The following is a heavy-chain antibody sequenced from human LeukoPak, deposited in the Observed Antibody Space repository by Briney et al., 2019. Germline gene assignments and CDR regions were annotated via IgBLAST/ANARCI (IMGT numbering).Heavy chain of an antibody. CDR2: ISSSGSTI. J-gene: IGHJ1*01. CDR1: GFTFSDYY. Sequence: GGSLRLSCAASGFTFSDYYMSWIRQAPGKGLEWGSYISSSGSTIYYADSVKGRFTISRDNAKNSLYLQMNSLTAEDTAVYYCATLGSSGYSSGWYHAEYFQHWGQGTLVTVSS. D-gene: IGHD6-19*01. CDR3: ATLGSSGYSSGWYHAEYFQH. V-gene: IGHV3-11*04.